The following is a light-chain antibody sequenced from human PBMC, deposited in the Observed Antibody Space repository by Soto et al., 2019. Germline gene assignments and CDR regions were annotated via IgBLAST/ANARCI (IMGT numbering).Light chain of an antibody. CDR1: QNIYSN. Sequence: IVMMQSPATLSVSPGERATLSCRASQNIYSNVAWYQQRPGQAPRLLIYRASTRAPGIPARFSGSGSGTEFTLTISSLQSEDFTVYSCLQYHNLWAFGQGTKVEIK. CDR2: RAS. CDR3: LQYHNLWA. J-gene: IGKJ1*01. V-gene: IGKV3-15*01.